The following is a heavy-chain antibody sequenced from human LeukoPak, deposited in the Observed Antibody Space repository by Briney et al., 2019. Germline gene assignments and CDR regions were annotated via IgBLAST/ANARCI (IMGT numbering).Heavy chain of an antibody. CDR2: IYYSGST. V-gene: IGHV4-59*01. CDR3: ARGANGISTDY. J-gene: IGHJ4*02. CDR1: GGSISSYY. D-gene: IGHD1-14*01. Sequence: SETLSLTRTVSGGSISSYYWSWIRQPPGKGLEWIGYIYYSGSTNYNPSLKSRVTISVDTSKNQFSLKLSSVTAADTAVYYCARGANGISTDYWGQGTLVTVSS.